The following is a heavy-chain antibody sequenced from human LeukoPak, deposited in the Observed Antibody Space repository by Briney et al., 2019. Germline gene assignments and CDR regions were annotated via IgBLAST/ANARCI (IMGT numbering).Heavy chain of an antibody. CDR2: ISGSGGST. Sequence: GGSLRLSCAASGFTFSSYAMSWVRQAPGKGLEWVSAISGSGGSTYYADSVKGRFTISRDNSKNTLYLQMNSLRAEDTAVYYCAKAAPRGFLEWLLYFDYWGQGTLVTVSS. CDR3: AKAAPRGFLEWLLYFDY. CDR1: GFTFSSYA. J-gene: IGHJ4*02. V-gene: IGHV3-23*01. D-gene: IGHD3-3*01.